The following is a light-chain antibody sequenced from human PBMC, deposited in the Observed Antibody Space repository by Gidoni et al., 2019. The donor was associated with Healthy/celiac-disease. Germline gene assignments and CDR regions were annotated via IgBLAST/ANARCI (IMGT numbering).Light chain of an antibody. J-gene: IGKJ1*01. V-gene: IGKV1-5*03. CDR1: QSISSW. Sequence: DIQMTQSPSTLAASVGDRVTIACRASQSISSWLAWYPQKPGKAPKLLIYKASSLESGVTSRFSGSGSGTEFTLTISSLQPDDFAPYYCQQYNSYPWTFGQGTKVEIK. CDR2: KAS. CDR3: QQYNSYPWT.